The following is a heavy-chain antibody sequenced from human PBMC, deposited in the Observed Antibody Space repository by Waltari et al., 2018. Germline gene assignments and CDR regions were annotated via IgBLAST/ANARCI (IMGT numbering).Heavy chain of an antibody. CDR2: INPGDSDT. CDR1: GYSFTSYW. J-gene: IGHJ6*03. CDR3: ARQNGDEMSTNYYYMDV. Sequence: EVQLVQSGAEVKKPGESLKISCMGSGYSFTSYWIGWVRQMPGKGLEWMGKINPGDSDTRYRPSFQGQVTISADKSISTAYLQWSSLKASDTAMYYCARQNGDEMSTNYYYMDVWGKGTTVTVSS. V-gene: IGHV5-51*01. D-gene: IGHD1-1*01.